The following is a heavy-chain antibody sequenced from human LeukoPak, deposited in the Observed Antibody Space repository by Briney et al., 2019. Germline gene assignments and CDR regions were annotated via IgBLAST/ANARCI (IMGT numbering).Heavy chain of an antibody. CDR3: ARLTATPAGSYHYHYIHV. V-gene: IGHV4-4*09. D-gene: IGHD3-9*01. Sequence: SETLSLTCTVSGDSISGYYYNWIRQPPGKGLEWIGFIHSSGTTEYIPPLRGRVTLSVATSKNQLSLKLTSVTAADTAVYYCARLTATPAGSYHYHYIHVWGKGTTVTVSS. CDR1: GDSISGYY. J-gene: IGHJ6*03. CDR2: IHSSGTT.